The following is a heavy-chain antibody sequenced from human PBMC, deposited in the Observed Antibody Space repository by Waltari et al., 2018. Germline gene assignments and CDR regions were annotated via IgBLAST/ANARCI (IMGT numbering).Heavy chain of an antibody. D-gene: IGHD3-3*01. CDR3: ARGAASSTIFGVVTFHQ. V-gene: IGHV3-30*01. CDR1: GFTFSSYV. Sequence: QVQLVESGGGVVPPGRSLRLSCAASGFTFSSYVIHWVRQAPGQGVGCVAVISFDGNTEYSANSVKGRFTISRDNSRNTLYLQMNSLRVEDTAVYYCARGAASSTIFGVVTFHQWGQGTLVTVSS. CDR2: ISFDGNTE. J-gene: IGHJ1*01.